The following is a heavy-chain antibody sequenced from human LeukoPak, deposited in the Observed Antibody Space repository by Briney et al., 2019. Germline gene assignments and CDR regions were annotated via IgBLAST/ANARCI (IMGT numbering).Heavy chain of an antibody. CDR2: ISYDGSNK. D-gene: IGHD1-1*01. CDR1: GFTFSSYA. CDR3: ARDSLNYYFDY. J-gene: IGHJ4*02. V-gene: IGHV3-30-3*01. Sequence: PGGSLRLSCAASGFTFSSYAMHWVRQAPGKGLEWVAVISYDGSNKYYADSVKGRFTISRDNSKNTLYLQMNSLRAEDTAVYYCARDSLNYYFDYWGQGTLVTVSS.